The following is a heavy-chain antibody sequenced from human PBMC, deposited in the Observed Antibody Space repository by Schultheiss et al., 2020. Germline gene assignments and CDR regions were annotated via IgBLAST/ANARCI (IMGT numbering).Heavy chain of an antibody. J-gene: IGHJ4*02. CDR3: ARASIVGATTGFDY. CDR2: IYPRGGS. CDR1: GDSISSYY. V-gene: IGHV4-4*07. D-gene: IGHD1-26*01. Sequence: SQTLSLTCSVSGDSISSYYWSWIRQPAGKGLEWIGRIYPRGGSDYNPSLKSRVTMSVDTSRNHFSLNLRSVSAADSAVYYCARASIVGATTGFDYWGQGTLVTVSS.